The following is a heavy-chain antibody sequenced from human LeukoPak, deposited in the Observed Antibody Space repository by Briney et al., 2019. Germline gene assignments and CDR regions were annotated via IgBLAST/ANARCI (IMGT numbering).Heavy chain of an antibody. Sequence: SVPVSCLASGYTFTSYDLNWVHPPTPQGLEWMEWRNPTRCNTGYAQKFQGRVNMTRNTSISTAYMELSSLRSEDTGVYYCARVFSVPGEGGYFDYWGQGTLVTVSS. CDR3: ARVFSVPGEGGYFDY. CDR2: RNPTRCNT. J-gene: IGHJ4*02. V-gene: IGHV1-8*01. D-gene: IGHD1-26*01. CDR1: GYTFTSYD.